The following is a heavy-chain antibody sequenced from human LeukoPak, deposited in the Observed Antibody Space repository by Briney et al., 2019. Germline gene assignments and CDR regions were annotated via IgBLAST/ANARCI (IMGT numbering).Heavy chain of an antibody. CDR1: GFTFSSYS. Sequence: LGGSLRLSCAASGFTFSSYSMNWVRQAPGKGLEWVSTISSSSSYIYYADSVKGRFTISRDNAKNSLYLQMNSLRAEDTAVYYCARARITGTTLPVDYWGQGTLVTVSS. D-gene: IGHD1-20*01. J-gene: IGHJ4*02. CDR2: ISSSSSYI. CDR3: ARARITGTTLPVDY. V-gene: IGHV3-21*01.